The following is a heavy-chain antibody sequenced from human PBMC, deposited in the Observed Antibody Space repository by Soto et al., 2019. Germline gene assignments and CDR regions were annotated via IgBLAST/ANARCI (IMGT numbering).Heavy chain of an antibody. CDR2: IYNDGTT. J-gene: IGHJ6*02. Sequence: GSLRLSCTASGLSVRNNYMSWVRQAPGMGLEWVSVIYNDGTTYYADSVKGRFTLSRDTSENTLSLQMDSLRAEDTAVYYCVRPLPSGRNYGMDVWGQGTTVTVSS. V-gene: IGHV3-53*01. CDR1: GLSVRNNY. CDR3: VRPLPSGRNYGMDV. D-gene: IGHD3-10*01.